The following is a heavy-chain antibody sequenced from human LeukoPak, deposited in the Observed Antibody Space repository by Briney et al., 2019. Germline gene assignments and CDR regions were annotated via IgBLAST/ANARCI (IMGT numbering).Heavy chain of an antibody. Sequence: PSQTLSLTCTVSGGSISSGDYYWSWIRQPPGKGLEWIGYIYYSGSTYYNPSLKSRVTISVDTSKNQFSLKLSSVTAADTAVYYCARELTYYDILTGYSPTAWFDPWGQGTLVTVPS. CDR3: ARELTYYDILTGYSPTAWFDP. D-gene: IGHD3-9*01. CDR2: IYYSGST. J-gene: IGHJ5*02. V-gene: IGHV4-30-4*01. CDR1: GGSISSGDYY.